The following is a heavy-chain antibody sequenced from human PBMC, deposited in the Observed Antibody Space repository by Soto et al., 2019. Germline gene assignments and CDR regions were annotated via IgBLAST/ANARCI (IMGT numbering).Heavy chain of an antibody. CDR1: GGTFSSYA. D-gene: IGHD6-6*01. CDR3: AEASSSSRRLDP. V-gene: IGHV1-69*13. Sequence: ASVKVSCKAFGGTFSSYAITWVRQAPGQGLEWMGGIIPIFGTANYAQKFQGRVTINADESTSTAYMELSSLRSEDTAVYYCAEASSSSRRLDPWRQGTLVTVSS. CDR2: IIPIFGTA. J-gene: IGHJ5*02.